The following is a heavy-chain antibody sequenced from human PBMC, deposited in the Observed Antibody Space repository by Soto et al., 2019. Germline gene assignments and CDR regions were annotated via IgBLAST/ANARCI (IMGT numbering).Heavy chain of an antibody. V-gene: IGHV4-31*03. J-gene: IGHJ5*02. D-gene: IGHD2-2*01. CDR3: ARDPLPNAYCISTFCYRLPWFDP. CDR2: IYYSGNT. CDR1: GGSISSNDFY. Sequence: PSETLSLTCIVSGGSISSNDFYWSWIRQHPGKGLEWIGYIYYSGNTYYNPSLKSRVTILVDTSKNQFSLKVSSVTAADTAVYYCARDPLPNAYCISTFCYRLPWFDPWGQGALVTVSS.